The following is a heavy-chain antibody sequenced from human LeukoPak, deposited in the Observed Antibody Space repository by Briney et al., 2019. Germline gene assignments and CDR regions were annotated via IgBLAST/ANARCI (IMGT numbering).Heavy chain of an antibody. CDR3: ASYSGYYGMDV. V-gene: IGHV4-34*01. CDR1: GGSFNGYY. CDR2: IYYSGST. Sequence: PSETLSLTCAVYGGSFNGYYWSWIRQPPGKGLEWIGYIYYSGSTYYNPSLKSRVTISVDTSKNQFSLKLSSVTAADTAVYYCASYSGYYGMDVWGQGTTVTVSS. D-gene: IGHD4-11*01. J-gene: IGHJ6*02.